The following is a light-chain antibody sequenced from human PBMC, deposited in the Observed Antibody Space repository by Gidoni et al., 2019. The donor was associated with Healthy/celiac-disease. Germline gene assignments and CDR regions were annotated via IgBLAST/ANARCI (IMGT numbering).Light chain of an antibody. CDR3: MQALQTPIT. CDR2: LGS. Sequence: DIVMTQSPLSLPVTPGEPASISCRSSQSLLHSNGYNYLDWYLQKPGQSPQLLIYLGSNRASGVPDMFSGSGSGTDFTLKISRVEAEDVGVYYCMQALQTPITCGQGTRLEIK. V-gene: IGKV2-28*01. J-gene: IGKJ5*01. CDR1: QSLLHSNGYNY.